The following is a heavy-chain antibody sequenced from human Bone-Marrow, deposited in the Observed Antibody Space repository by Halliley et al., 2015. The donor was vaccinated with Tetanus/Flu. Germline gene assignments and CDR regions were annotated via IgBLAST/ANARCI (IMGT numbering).Heavy chain of an antibody. J-gene: IGHJ4*02. D-gene: IGHD4-17*01. V-gene: IGHV3-66*01. Sequence: EWISIIYSDGRGGRTYYADSVKGRFTISRDNSKNTLYLQMNSLRSEDTAVYYCAREGVFGDYNYWGRGTLVTVSS. CDR3: AREGVFGDYNY. CDR2: IYSDGRGGRT.